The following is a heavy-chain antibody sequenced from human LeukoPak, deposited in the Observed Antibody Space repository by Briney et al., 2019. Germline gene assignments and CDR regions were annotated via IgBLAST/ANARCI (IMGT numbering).Heavy chain of an antibody. CDR3: ARDLDHCDSTNCHNWFDP. CDR1: GGSISIYH. D-gene: IGHD2/OR15-2a*01. V-gene: IGHV4-4*07. CDR2: FYTSGST. Sequence: SETLSLTCTVSGGSISIYHWSWIRQPAGKGLEWIRRFYTSGSTTYSPSLKSRVTISVDKSKNQFSLKLRSVTAADTAVYYCARDLDHCDSTNCHNWFDPWGQGTLVTVSS. J-gene: IGHJ5*02.